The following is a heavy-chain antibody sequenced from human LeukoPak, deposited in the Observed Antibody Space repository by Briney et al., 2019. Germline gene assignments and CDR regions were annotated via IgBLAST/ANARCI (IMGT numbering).Heavy chain of an antibody. CDR2: ISYGGST. J-gene: IGHJ5*02. Sequence: PSETLSLTCTASGGSISSSSYYWGWIRQPPGKGLEWIASISYGGSTYYNPSLKSRVTISVDTSKNQFSLKLTSVTAADTAVCYCARDHCGGGSCYHWFDPWGQGTLVTVSS. D-gene: IGHD2-15*01. CDR3: ARDHCGGGSCYHWFDP. CDR1: GGSISSSSYY. V-gene: IGHV4-39*02.